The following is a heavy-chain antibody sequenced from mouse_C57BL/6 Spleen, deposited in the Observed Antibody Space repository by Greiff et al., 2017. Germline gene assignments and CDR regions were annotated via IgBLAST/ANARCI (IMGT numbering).Heavy chain of an antibody. CDR2: ISYDGSN. CDR1: GYSITSGYY. CDR3: EREGGSSLAWFAY. J-gene: IGHJ3*01. V-gene: IGHV3-6*01. Sequence: ESGPGLVKPSQSLSLTCSVTGYSITSGYYWNWIRQFPGNKLEWMGYISYDGSNNYNPSLNNRISITRNTSNNQFFLKLNSVTTEDTATYYCEREGGSSLAWFAYWGQGTLVTVSA. D-gene: IGHD1-1*01.